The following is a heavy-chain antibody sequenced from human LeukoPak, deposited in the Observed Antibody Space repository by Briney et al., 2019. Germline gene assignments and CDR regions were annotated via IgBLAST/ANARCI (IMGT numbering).Heavy chain of an antibody. D-gene: IGHD6-13*01. CDR1: GDSVSSNSAA. J-gene: IGHJ4*02. Sequence: SQTLSLTCAISGDSVSSNSAAWNWIRQSPSRGLEWLGGTYYRSKWYNDYAVSVKSRITINPDTSKNQFSLQLNSVTPEDTAVYYCTRDGYSSTWYVFDFWGQGTLVTVSS. CDR2: TYYRSKWYN. V-gene: IGHV6-1*01. CDR3: TRDGYSSTWYVFDF.